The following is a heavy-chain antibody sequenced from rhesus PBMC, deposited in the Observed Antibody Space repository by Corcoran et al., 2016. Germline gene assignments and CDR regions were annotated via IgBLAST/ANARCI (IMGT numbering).Heavy chain of an antibody. Sequence: QVQLQESGPGLVKPSETLSLTCTVSGASISSYWWSWFRQPPGKGLEWIGEINGNSGSTNYNPSLKSRVTISRDTSKNQFSLKLSSVTAADTAVYYCAMCPVLQFLEWLTLDYWGQGVLVTVSS. D-gene: IGHD3-3*01. CDR3: AMCPVLQFLEWLTLDY. CDR1: GASISSYW. J-gene: IGHJ4*01. V-gene: IGHV4-80*01. CDR2: INGNSGST.